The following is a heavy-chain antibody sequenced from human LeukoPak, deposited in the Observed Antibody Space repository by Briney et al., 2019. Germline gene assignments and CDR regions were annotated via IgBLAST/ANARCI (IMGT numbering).Heavy chain of an antibody. CDR2: IYYSKNT. V-gene: IGHV4-39*01. D-gene: IGHD5-18*01. J-gene: IGHJ4*02. CDR3: ASLRGFSYGYFDH. CDR1: GGTISSSSAY. Sequence: TSETLSLTCTASGGTISSSSAYWGWIRQPPGQGLEWLGSIYYSKNTYYNSSLKSRVTISADTSKNKYTLRLDSVSAADTAVYYCASLRGFSYGYFDHWGQGSLVTVSS.